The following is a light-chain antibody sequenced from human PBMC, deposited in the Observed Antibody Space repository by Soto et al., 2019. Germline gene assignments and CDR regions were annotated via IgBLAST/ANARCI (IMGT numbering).Light chain of an antibody. J-gene: IGKJ4*01. CDR1: QFVSSTY. CDR2: GAS. V-gene: IGKV3-20*01. Sequence: EVVLTQSPGTLSLSPGSRVTLSCRASQFVSSTYLAWYQQRPGQAPRLLIYGASSRATGIPDRFSGGGSETDFTLTISRLESEDSAVYYCQQYGIFHFTFGGGTKLDIK. CDR3: QQYGIFHFT.